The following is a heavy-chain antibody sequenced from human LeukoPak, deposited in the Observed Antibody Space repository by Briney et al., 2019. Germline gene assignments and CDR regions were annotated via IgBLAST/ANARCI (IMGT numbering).Heavy chain of an antibody. V-gene: IGHV4-34*01. J-gene: IGHJ4*02. CDR2: INHSGST. CDR3: AMFHRSSGSYDY. Sequence: SETLSLTCAAYGGSFSGYYWSWIRQPPGKGLEWIGEINHSGSTNYNPSLKSLATISVDTSKNQFSLKLSSVTAADTAVYYCAMFHRSSGSYDYWGQGTLVTVSS. CDR1: GGSFSGYY. D-gene: IGHD1-26*01.